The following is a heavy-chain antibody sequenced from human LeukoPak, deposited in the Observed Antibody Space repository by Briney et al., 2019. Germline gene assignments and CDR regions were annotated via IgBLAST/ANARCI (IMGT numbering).Heavy chain of an antibody. D-gene: IGHD2-2*01. Sequence: ASVKVSCKVSGYTLTELSMHWVRQAPGQGLEWMGIINPSGGSTSYAQKFQGRVTMTTDTSTSTAYMELRSLRSDDTAVYYCARVLSSTSCYGFDYWGQGTLVTVSS. CDR1: GYTLTELS. V-gene: IGHV1-46*01. CDR2: INPSGGST. J-gene: IGHJ4*02. CDR3: ARVLSSTSCYGFDY.